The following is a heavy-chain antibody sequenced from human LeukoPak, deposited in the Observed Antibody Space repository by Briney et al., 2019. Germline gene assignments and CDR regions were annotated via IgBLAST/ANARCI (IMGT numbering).Heavy chain of an antibody. CDR3: AREVTVSSLDDAFDM. CDR1: SGSISTSNYY. J-gene: IGHJ3*02. D-gene: IGHD2-21*02. CDR2: IFYSGST. V-gene: IGHV4-39*07. Sequence: PSETLSLTCTVSSGSISTSNYYWGWVRQPPGKALEWIGNIFYSGSTYYSPSLKSRVTISLDTSRNQFSLKLNSVTAADTAVYYCAREVTVSSLDDAFDMWGQGTVVTVSS.